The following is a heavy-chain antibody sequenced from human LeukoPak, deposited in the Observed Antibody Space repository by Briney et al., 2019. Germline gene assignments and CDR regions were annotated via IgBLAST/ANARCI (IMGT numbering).Heavy chain of an antibody. J-gene: IGHJ5*02. CDR1: GGSIRSSYYY. D-gene: IGHD4-17*01. Sequence: SETLSLTCTVSGGSIRSSYYYWSWIRQPPGKGLEWIGYIYYSGSTNYNPSLKSRVTISVDTSKNQFSLKLSSVTAADTAVYYCARNYGEIEDWFDPWGQGTLVTVSS. V-gene: IGHV4-61*01. CDR3: ARNYGEIEDWFDP. CDR2: IYYSGST.